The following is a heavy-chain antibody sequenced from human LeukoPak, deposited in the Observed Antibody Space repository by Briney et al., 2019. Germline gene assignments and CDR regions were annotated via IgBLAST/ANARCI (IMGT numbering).Heavy chain of an antibody. V-gene: IGHV1-2*02. CDR2: INPNSGGT. D-gene: IGHD3-10*01. Sequence: ASVTVSCKASGYTFTGYYMHWVRQAPGQGLEWMGWINPNSGGTNYAQKFQGRVTMTRDTSISTAYMELSRLRSDDTAVYYCARDRITMVRGIQNWFDPWGQGTLVTVSS. J-gene: IGHJ5*02. CDR1: GYTFTGYY. CDR3: ARDRITMVRGIQNWFDP.